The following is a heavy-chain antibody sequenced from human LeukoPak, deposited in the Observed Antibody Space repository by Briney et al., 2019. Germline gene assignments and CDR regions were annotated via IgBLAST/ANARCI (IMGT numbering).Heavy chain of an antibody. D-gene: IGHD3-22*01. J-gene: IGHJ5*02. Sequence: ASVKVSCKASGYTFTSYAMNWVRQAPGQGLEWMGWISTYNDNTNYEQKFQGRVTMTTDTSTSTAYMELRSLRSDDTAVYYCARDRNKYYYDPNWFDPWGQGTLVTVSS. V-gene: IGHV1-18*01. CDR1: GYTFTSYA. CDR3: ARDRNKYYYDPNWFDP. CDR2: ISTYNDNT.